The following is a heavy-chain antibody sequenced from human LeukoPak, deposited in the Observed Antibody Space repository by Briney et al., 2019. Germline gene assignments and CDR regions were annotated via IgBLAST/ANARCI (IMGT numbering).Heavy chain of an antibody. Sequence: SQTLSLTCTVSGGSISSGGYYWSWIRQHPGKGLEWIGYIYYSGRTNYNPSLKSRVTISEDKSKNQFSLIMSSVTAAGTAVYYCAKGDRGGWLDFDSWGQGTLATVSS. CDR2: IYYSGRT. CDR3: AKGDRGGWLDFDS. V-gene: IGHV4-31*03. J-gene: IGHJ4*02. D-gene: IGHD3-22*01. CDR1: GGSISSGGYY.